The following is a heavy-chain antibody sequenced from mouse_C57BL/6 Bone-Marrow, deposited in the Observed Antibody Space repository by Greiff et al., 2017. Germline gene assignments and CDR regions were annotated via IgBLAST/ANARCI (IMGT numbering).Heavy chain of an antibody. D-gene: IGHD1-1*01. Sequence: EVQGVESGGGLVKPGGSLKLSCAASGFTFSSYAMSWVRQTPEKRLEWVATISDGGSYTYYPDNVKGRFTISRDNAKNNLYLQMSHLKSEDTAMYYCARDYYGSSLIFYYYAMDYWGQGTSVTVSS. CDR3: ARDYYGSSLIFYYYAMDY. V-gene: IGHV5-4*01. J-gene: IGHJ4*01. CDR2: ISDGGSYT. CDR1: GFTFSSYA.